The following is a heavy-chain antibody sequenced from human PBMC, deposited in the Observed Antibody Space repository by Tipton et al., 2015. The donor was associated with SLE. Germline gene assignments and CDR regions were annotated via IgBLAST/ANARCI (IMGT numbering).Heavy chain of an antibody. D-gene: IGHD6-13*01. Sequence: TLSLTCTVSGGSISSYYWSWIRQPPGKGLEWIGYIYYSGSTNYNPSLKSRVTISVDTSTNQFSLKLSSVTAADTAVYYCARDRDKYSSSWYYFDYWGQGTLVTVSS. CDR2: IYYSGST. CDR3: ARDRDKYSSSWYYFDY. V-gene: IGHV4-59*12. CDR1: GGSISSYY. J-gene: IGHJ4*02.